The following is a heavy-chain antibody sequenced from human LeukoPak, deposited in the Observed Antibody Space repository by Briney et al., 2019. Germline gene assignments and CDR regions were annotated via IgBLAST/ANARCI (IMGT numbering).Heavy chain of an antibody. CDR3: ASGYYDSSGSSMAHY. CDR2: IIPIFGTA. J-gene: IGHJ4*02. V-gene: IGHV1-69*13. Sequence: GASVKVSCKASGGTFSSYAISWVRQAPGQGLEWMGGIIPIFGTANYAQKFQGRVTITADESTSTAYMELSSLRSEDTAVYYCASGYYDSSGSSMAHYWGQGTLVTVSS. D-gene: IGHD3-22*01. CDR1: GGTFSSYA.